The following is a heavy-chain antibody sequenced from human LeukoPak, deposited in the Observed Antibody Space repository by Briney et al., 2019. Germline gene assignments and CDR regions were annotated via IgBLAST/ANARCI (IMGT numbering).Heavy chain of an antibody. V-gene: IGHV3-30*02. CDR2: IRYDESDK. CDR3: AKDREAAAFY. D-gene: IGHD6-13*01. CDR1: GFPFSSYG. J-gene: IGHJ4*02. Sequence: GGSLRLSCAASGFPFSSYGMHWVRQAPGKGLEWVAFIRYDESDKYYADSVKGLFTISRDNSKNTLNLQMNSLRGEDTAVYYCAKDREAAAFYWGQGTLVTVSS.